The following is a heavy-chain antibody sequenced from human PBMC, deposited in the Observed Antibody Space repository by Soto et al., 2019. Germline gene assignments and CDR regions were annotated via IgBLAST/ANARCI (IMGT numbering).Heavy chain of an antibody. V-gene: IGHV1-46*01. J-gene: IGHJ4*02. CDR1: GYTFTSYY. CDR3: ARDYDILTGPVYYFDY. Sequence: GXSVKGSCEASGYTFTSYYMHWGRQAPGQGLEWMGIINPSGGSTSYAQKFQGRVTMTRDTSTSTVYMELSSLRSEDTAVYYCARDYDILTGPVYYFDYWGQGTLVTVSS. D-gene: IGHD3-9*01. CDR2: INPSGGST.